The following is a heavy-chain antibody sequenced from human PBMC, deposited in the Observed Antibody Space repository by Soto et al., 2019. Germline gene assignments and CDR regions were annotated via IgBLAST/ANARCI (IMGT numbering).Heavy chain of an antibody. V-gene: IGHV1-69*01. CDR1: GGSFSSYA. J-gene: IGHJ6*02. D-gene: IGHD1-26*01. Sequence: QVQLVQSGAEVRKPGSSVKVSCEASGGSFSSYAIGWVRQAPGQGLEWMGALIPIFGAPNYAQKFQGRVTITADESTRKAYMELSSLGSEETAVYYCARVVGASTPHYFYGMDVWGQGTTVTVSS. CDR2: LIPIFGAP. CDR3: ARVVGASTPHYFYGMDV.